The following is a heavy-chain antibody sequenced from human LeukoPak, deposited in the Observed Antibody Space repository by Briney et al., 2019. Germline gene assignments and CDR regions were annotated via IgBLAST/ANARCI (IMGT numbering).Heavy chain of an antibody. Sequence: GESLKISCKGSGYSFTTNWIGWVRQMPGKGLEWMGIIYPGDSDTRYSPSFQGQVPISVDKSISTAYLQWSSLKASDTAMYYCARRSYDSSVYYRYMYYFDYWGQGTLVTVSS. CDR2: IYPGDSDT. J-gene: IGHJ4*02. D-gene: IGHD3-22*01. CDR3: ARRSYDSSVYYRYMYYFDY. CDR1: GYSFTTNW. V-gene: IGHV5-51*01.